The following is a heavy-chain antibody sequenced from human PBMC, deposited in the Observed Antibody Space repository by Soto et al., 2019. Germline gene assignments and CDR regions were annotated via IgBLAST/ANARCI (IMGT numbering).Heavy chain of an antibody. CDR1: GIPFSSFG. J-gene: IGHJ5*02. Sequence: QVHLVESGGGVVQPGRSLRLSCAAAGIPFSSFGMHWVRQGPGKGLEWVAGISHTGSNQYYSDSVKGRFTISKDNSKNTLYLQMDSLRPEDTAVYYCAKDFVMSPLPWGQGTLVTVSS. D-gene: IGHD2-21*01. CDR2: ISHTGSNQ. CDR3: AKDFVMSPLP. V-gene: IGHV3-30*18.